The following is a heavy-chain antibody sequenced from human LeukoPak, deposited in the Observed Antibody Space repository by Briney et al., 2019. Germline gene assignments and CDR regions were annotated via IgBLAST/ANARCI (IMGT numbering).Heavy chain of an antibody. D-gene: IGHD1-26*01. V-gene: IGHV4-31*03. Sequence: SETLSLTCTVSGGSISSGGYYWSWIRQHPGKGLEWIGYIYYSGSTYYNPSLKSRVTISVDTSKNQFSLKLSSVTAADTAVYYCARDRMGEEFFDYWGQGTLVTVSS. CDR1: GGSISSGGYY. J-gene: IGHJ4*02. CDR2: IYYSGST. CDR3: ARDRMGEEFFDY.